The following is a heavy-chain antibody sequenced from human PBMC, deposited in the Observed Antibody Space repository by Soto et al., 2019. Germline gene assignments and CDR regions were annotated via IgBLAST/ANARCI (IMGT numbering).Heavy chain of an antibody. CDR3: ARDDNPAVVAATDYYYYYGMDV. V-gene: IGHV1-69*13. J-gene: IGHJ6*02. CDR2: IIPIFGTA. D-gene: IGHD2-15*01. Sequence: ASVKVSCKASGGTFSSYAISWVRQAPGQGLEWMGGIIPIFGTANYAQKFQGRVTITADESTSTAYMELSSLRSEDTAVYYCARDDNPAVVAATDYYYYYGMDVWGQGTTVTVSS. CDR1: GGTFSSYA.